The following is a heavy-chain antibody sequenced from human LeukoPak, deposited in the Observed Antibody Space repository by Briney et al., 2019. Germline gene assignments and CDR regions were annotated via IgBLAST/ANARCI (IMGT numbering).Heavy chain of an antibody. V-gene: IGHV4-34*01. J-gene: IGHJ4*02. Sequence: SETLSLTCAVYGGSFSGYYWSWLRQPPGKGVEGIGEINHSGRTNYNPSLKSRVTISVDTSKNQFSLKLSSVTAADTAVYYCARVPDRGYSYGYRYYFDYWGQGTLVTVSS. CDR2: INHSGRT. D-gene: IGHD5-18*01. CDR3: ARVPDRGYSYGYRYYFDY. CDR1: GGSFSGYY.